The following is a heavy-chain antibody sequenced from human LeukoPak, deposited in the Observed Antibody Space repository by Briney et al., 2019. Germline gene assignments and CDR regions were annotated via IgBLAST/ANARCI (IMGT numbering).Heavy chain of an antibody. D-gene: IGHD3-10*01. CDR1: GFTFSNAW. J-gene: IGHJ4*02. V-gene: IGHV3-15*01. CDR2: IKSKTDGGTT. Sequence: GGSLRLSCAASGFTFSNAWMSWVRQAPGKGLEWVGRIKSKTDGGTTDYAAPVKGRFTISRDDSKNTLYLQMNRLKTEDTAVYYCTTGLYGSGSYAYWGQGTLVTVSS. CDR3: TTGLYGSGSYAY.